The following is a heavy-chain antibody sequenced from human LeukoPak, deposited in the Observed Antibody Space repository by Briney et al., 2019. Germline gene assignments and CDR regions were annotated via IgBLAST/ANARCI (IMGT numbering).Heavy chain of an antibody. Sequence: GESLKISCKGSGYSFTNYWIGWVRQMPGKGLEWMGIIYPGDSDSRLSPPFQGQVTISADKSINTAYLQWSSLKASDTAMYYCAGCSNYGDYGFDYWGQGTLVTVSS. V-gene: IGHV5-51*01. CDR2: IYPGDSDS. CDR1: GYSFTNYW. D-gene: IGHD4-17*01. J-gene: IGHJ4*02. CDR3: AGCSNYGDYGFDY.